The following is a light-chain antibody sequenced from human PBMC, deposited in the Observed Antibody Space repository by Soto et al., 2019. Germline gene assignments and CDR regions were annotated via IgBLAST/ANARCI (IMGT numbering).Light chain of an antibody. CDR2: STN. CDR3: VLYMGSGTVV. Sequence: QAVVTQEPSFSVSPGGTVTLTCGLSSGSVSTSYYPSWYQQTQGQAPRTLIYSTNTRSSGVPDRFSGSILGNKAALTITGAQADDESDYYCVLYMGSGTVVFGGGTKLTVL. V-gene: IGLV8-61*01. J-gene: IGLJ2*01. CDR1: SGSVSTSYY.